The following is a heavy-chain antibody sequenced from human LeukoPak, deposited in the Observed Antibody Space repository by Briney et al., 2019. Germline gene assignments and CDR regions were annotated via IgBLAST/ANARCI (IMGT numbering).Heavy chain of an antibody. V-gene: IGHV3-9*01. J-gene: IGHJ4*02. CDR3: AKDLRGIVVASEFDY. CDR2: ISWNSGSI. CDR1: GFTFSSYS. Sequence: GGSLRLSCAASGFTFSSYSMHWVRQAPGKGLEWVSGISWNSGSIGYADSVKGRFTISRDNAKNSLYLQMNSLRAEDTALYYCAKDLRGIVVASEFDYWGQGTLVTVSS. D-gene: IGHD3-22*01.